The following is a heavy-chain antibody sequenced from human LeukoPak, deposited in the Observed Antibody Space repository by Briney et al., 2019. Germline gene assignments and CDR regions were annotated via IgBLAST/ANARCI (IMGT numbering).Heavy chain of an antibody. CDR3: AREGIAAAGTFDY. Sequence: SETLSLTCTVSGGSISSGGYYWSWIRQHPGKGLEWTGYIYYSGSTYYNPSLKSRVTISVDTSKNQFSLKLSSVTAADTAVYYCAREGIAAAGTFDYWGQGTLVTVSS. V-gene: IGHV4-31*03. J-gene: IGHJ4*02. CDR2: IYYSGST. CDR1: GGSISSGGYY. D-gene: IGHD6-13*01.